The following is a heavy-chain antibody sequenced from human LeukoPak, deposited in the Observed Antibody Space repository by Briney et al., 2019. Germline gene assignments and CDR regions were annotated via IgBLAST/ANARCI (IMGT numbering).Heavy chain of an antibody. V-gene: IGHV3-7*03. Sequence: GGSLRLSCVASGFTFGKYWMSWVRQAPGKGLEWVANIKLDGSEKNYVDSVKGRFAISRDNTKNSLYLQMNSLRVEDTAVFYCARDQYDTWSRRGNFDSWGQGTLVIVSS. CDR3: ARDQYDTWSRRGNFDS. D-gene: IGHD3-3*01. CDR1: GFTFGKYW. J-gene: IGHJ4*02. CDR2: IKLDGSEK.